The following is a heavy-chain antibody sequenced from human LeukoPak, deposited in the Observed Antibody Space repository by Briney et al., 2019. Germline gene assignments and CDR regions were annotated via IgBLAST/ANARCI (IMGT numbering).Heavy chain of an antibody. Sequence: PSETLSPTCTVSGGSLSSVSSYWSWIRHPAGKGLEWIGRIYVSGTTNYNPSLKRRVTISLDTSKNQFSLKLSSVTAADTAVYYCAREHQYYDYYYYMDVWGKGTTVTVSS. J-gene: IGHJ6*03. CDR3: AREHQYYDYYYYMDV. D-gene: IGHD3-16*01. CDR1: GGSLSSVSSY. V-gene: IGHV4-61*02. CDR2: IYVSGTT.